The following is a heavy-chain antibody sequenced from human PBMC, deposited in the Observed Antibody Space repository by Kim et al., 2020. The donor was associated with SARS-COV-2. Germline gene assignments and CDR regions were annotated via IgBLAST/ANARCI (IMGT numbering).Heavy chain of an antibody. CDR1: GGSVSSGSYY. CDR3: ARDSREYYDSSGYTQYTFDY. CDR2: IYYSGST. D-gene: IGHD3-22*01. J-gene: IGHJ4*02. Sequence: SETLSLTCTVSGGSVSSGSYYWSWIRQPPGKGLEWIGYIYYSGSTNYNPSLKSRVTISVDTSKNQFSLKLSSVTAADTAVYYCARDSREYYDSSGYTQYTFDYWGQGTLVTVSS. V-gene: IGHV4-61*01.